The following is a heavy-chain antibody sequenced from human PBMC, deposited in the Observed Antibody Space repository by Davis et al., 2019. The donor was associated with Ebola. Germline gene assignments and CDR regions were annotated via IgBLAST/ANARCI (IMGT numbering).Heavy chain of an antibody. Sequence: KVSCKASGYSFTNYWIAWVRQTPAKGLEWMGIIYAGDSDTRYSPSFEGQVTISVDRSISTAYLQWSSLKASDTAMYYCAKQESLYGSSDYWGQGTLVTVSS. V-gene: IGHV5-51*01. CDR3: AKQESLYGSSDY. CDR2: IYAGDSDT. D-gene: IGHD3-22*01. J-gene: IGHJ4*02. CDR1: GYSFTNYW.